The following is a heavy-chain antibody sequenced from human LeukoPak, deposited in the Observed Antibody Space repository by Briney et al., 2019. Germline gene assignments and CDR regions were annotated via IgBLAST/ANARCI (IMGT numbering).Heavy chain of an antibody. J-gene: IGHJ4*02. CDR3: ARGVSSGWYYFDY. CDR1: GFTFSSYE. CDR2: ISSSGSTI. V-gene: IGHV3-48*03. D-gene: IGHD6-19*01. Sequence: GGSLRLSYAASGFTFSSYEMNWVRQAPGKGLEWVSYISSSGSTIYYADSVKGRFTISRDNAKNSLYLQMNSLRAEDTAVYYCARGVSSGWYYFDYWGQGTLVTVSS.